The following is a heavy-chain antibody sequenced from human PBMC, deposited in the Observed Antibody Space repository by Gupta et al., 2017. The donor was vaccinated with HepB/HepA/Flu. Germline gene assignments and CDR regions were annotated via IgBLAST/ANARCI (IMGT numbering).Heavy chain of an antibody. CDR1: GFTFSSYT. Sequence: EVQLVESGGGLVKPGGSLRLSCAASGFTFSSYTMNWVRQAPGKGLEWVSSISSSGNYIDYADSVKGRFTISRDNADNSLYLQLNSLRAEDTAVYYCARDREYYFDYWGQGTLVTVSS. CDR2: ISSSGNYI. CDR3: ARDREYYFDY. V-gene: IGHV3-21*06. J-gene: IGHJ4*02.